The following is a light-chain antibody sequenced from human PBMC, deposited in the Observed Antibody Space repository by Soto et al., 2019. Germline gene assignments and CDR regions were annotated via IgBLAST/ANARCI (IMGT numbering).Light chain of an antibody. CDR1: SSDVGYYIF. CDR2: DVN. Sequence: QSALTQPASVSGSPGQSITISCTGSSSDVGYYIFVSWYQQHPGKAPKLMIYDVNNRPSGVSNRFSGSKSGNTASLTISGLQAEDEADYYCCSYTTSSSYVFGTGTKVTV. V-gene: IGLV2-14*01. CDR3: CSYTTSSSYV. J-gene: IGLJ1*01.